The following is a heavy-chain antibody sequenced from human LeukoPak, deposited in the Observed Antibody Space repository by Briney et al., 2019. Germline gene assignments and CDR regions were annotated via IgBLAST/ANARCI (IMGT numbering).Heavy chain of an antibody. V-gene: IGHV1-69*13. D-gene: IGHD6-19*01. Sequence: ASVKVSCKASGGTFSSYAISWVRQAPGQGLEWMGGTIPIFGTANYAQKFQGRVTITADESTSTAYMELSSLRSEDTAVYYCARDSSSGWYHDYWGQGTLVTVSS. CDR1: GGTFSSYA. CDR2: TIPIFGTA. CDR3: ARDSSSGWYHDY. J-gene: IGHJ4*02.